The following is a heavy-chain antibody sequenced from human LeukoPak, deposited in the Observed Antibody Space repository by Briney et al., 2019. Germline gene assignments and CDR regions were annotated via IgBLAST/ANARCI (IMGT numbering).Heavy chain of an antibody. CDR2: INPNSGGT. CDR3: ALSVAEWYYFDY. Sequence: ASVKVSCKASGYTFTGYYMHWVRQAPGQGLEWMGWINPNSGGTNYAQKFQGRVTMTRDTSISTACMELSRLRSDDTAVYYCALSVAEWYYFDYWGQGTLVTVSS. D-gene: IGHD6-19*01. J-gene: IGHJ4*02. V-gene: IGHV1-2*02. CDR1: GYTFTGYY.